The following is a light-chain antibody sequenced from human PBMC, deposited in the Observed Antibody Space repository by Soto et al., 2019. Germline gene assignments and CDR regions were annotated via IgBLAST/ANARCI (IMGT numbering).Light chain of an antibody. V-gene: IGKV1-5*01. J-gene: IGKJ1*01. CDR3: QQYNRYAVT. CDR2: DAS. Sequence: DIQMTQSPSTLSASIVDRVTITGLASESIRTWLAWYQHKPGQAPKLLIYDASTLQSGVPSRFSASGSGTEFALTISGLQPDDFAVYYCQQYNRYAVTFGQGTKVDIK. CDR1: ESIRTW.